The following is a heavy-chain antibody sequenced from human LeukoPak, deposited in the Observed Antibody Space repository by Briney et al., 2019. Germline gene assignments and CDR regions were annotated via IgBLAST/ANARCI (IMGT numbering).Heavy chain of an antibody. V-gene: IGHV4-31*03. CDR2: ISYRGRA. Sequence: SETLSLTCTVSDDSIRSVNYFWSWIRQHPGKGLEWIGYISYRGRAYHNPSLKSRVTISVDTSKRQFSLKLSSVTAADTAVYYCARSGCSSSSCYDREPSNCPACWFDPWGQGTLVTVSS. D-gene: IGHD2-2*01. J-gene: IGHJ5*02. CDR3: ARSGCSSSSCYDREPSNCPACWFDP. CDR1: DDSIRSVNYF.